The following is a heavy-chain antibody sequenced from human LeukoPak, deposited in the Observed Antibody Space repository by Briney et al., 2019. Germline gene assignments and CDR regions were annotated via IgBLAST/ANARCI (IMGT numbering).Heavy chain of an antibody. J-gene: IGHJ4*02. CDR1: GYTFTNYG. CDR3: ATDPPYCSNTNCYFDY. Sequence: ASVKVSCKASGYTFTNYGISWVRQAPGQGREWMGWISAYNGNTNYARKLQGRVTMTTDTSTSTAYMELRSLRSDDTAVYYCATDPPYCSNTNCYFDYWGQGTLVTVSS. CDR2: ISAYNGNT. V-gene: IGHV1-18*01. D-gene: IGHD2-2*01.